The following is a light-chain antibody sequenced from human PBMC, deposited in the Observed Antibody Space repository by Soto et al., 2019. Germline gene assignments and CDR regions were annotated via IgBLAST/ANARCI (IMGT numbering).Light chain of an antibody. CDR3: CLYVGATTYV. Sequence: QSVLTQPPSAAGSPGQSVTISCTGTSTDVGGYNYVSWYQQYPGKAPKLMIYEVSKRPSGVPDRFSGSKSGNTASLTVSGLQAEDEADYYCCLYVGATTYVFGNGTKVTVL. J-gene: IGLJ1*01. CDR1: STDVGGYNY. V-gene: IGLV2-8*01. CDR2: EVS.